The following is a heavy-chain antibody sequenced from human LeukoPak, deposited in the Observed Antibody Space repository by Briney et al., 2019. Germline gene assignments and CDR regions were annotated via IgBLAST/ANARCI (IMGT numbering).Heavy chain of an antibody. J-gene: IGHJ4*02. D-gene: IGHD3-9*01. V-gene: IGHV4-38-2*02. CDR2: IYHSGST. CDR3: ARNIYDILSYYFDY. Sequence: SETLSLTCTVSGYSISSGYYWGWIRQPPGKGLEWIGSIYHSGSTYYNPSLKSRVTISVDTSKNQFSLKLSSVTAADTAVYYCARNIYDILSYYFDYWGQGTLVTVSS. CDR1: GYSISSGYY.